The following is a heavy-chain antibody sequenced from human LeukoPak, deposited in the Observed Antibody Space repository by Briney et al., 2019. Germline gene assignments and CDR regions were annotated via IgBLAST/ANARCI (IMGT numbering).Heavy chain of an antibody. Sequence: SQTLSLTCTVSGGSISSGGYYWSWIRQHPGKGLEWIGYIYYSGSTYYNPSLKSRVTISVDTSKNQFSLKLSSVTAADTAVYYCARGGCSSTSCSPRDYYYGMDVWGQGTTVTVSS. D-gene: IGHD2-2*01. J-gene: IGHJ6*02. CDR1: GGSISSGGYY. CDR2: IYYSGST. V-gene: IGHV4-31*03. CDR3: ARGGCSSTSCSPRDYYYGMDV.